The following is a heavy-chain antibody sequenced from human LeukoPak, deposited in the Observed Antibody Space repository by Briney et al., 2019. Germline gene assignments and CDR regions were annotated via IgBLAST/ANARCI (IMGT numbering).Heavy chain of an antibody. Sequence: PGGSLRLSCAASGFTFSSYWMRWVRQAPGKGLVWVSRINSDGSSTSYADSVKGRFTISRDNAKNTLYLQMNSLRAEDTAVYYCARDSGSYVYFDYWGQGTLVTVSS. J-gene: IGHJ4*02. D-gene: IGHD1-26*01. CDR3: ARDSGSYVYFDY. CDR1: GFTFSSYW. CDR2: INSDGSST. V-gene: IGHV3-74*01.